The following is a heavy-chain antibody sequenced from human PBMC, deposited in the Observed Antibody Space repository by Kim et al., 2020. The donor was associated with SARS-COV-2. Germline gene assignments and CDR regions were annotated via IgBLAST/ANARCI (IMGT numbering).Heavy chain of an antibody. J-gene: IGHJ2*01. CDR2: ISYDGSNK. V-gene: IGHV3-30*18. CDR3: AKGRTSIAVAGDYWYFDL. Sequence: GGSLRLSCAASGFTFSSYGMHWVRQAPGKGLEWVAVISYDGSNKYYADSVKGRFTISRDNSKNTLYLQMNSLRAEDTAVYYCAKGRTSIAVAGDYWYFDLWGRGTLVTVSS. CDR1: GFTFSSYG. D-gene: IGHD6-19*01.